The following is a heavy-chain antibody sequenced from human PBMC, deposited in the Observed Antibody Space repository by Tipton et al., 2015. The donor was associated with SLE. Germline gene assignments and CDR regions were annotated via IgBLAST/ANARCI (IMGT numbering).Heavy chain of an antibody. V-gene: IGHV4-34*01. CDR2: INHSGST. J-gene: IGHJ3*02. Sequence: TLSLTCAVYGGSFSGYYWSWIRQPPGKGLVWIGEINHSGSTNYNPSLKSRVTISVDTSENQFSLKLSSVTAADTAVYYCARGPTVTTGAFDIWGQGTMVTVSS. CDR3: ARGPTVTTGAFDI. D-gene: IGHD4-17*01. CDR1: GGSFSGYY.